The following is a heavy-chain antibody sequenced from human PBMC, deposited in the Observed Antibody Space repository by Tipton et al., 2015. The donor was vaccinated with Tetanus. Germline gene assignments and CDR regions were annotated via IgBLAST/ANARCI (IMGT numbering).Heavy chain of an antibody. Sequence: QMQLVQSGAELKKPGASVKVSCTASGYTFTGYYMYWVRQAPGQGLEGVGWIDPNSGDTIYAQNFQGRVTMTRGTSISTVYMELSRLRSDDTAVYYCARDRGDYIYYGMDVWGPGTTVSVSS. J-gene: IGHJ6*02. CDR2: IDPNSGDT. V-gene: IGHV1-2*02. D-gene: IGHD3-22*01. CDR3: ARDRGDYIYYGMDV. CDR1: GYTFTGYY.